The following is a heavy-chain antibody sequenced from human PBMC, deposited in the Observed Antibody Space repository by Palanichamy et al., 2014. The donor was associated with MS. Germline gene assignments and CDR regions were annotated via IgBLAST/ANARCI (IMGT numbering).Heavy chain of an antibody. CDR3: ARVRIAVFHYYAMDV. D-gene: IGHD6-19*01. V-gene: IGHV4-34*01. Sequence: QMRLQQWGAGLLKPSETLSLTCAVSGGSLSDYYWSWIRQPPGKGLEWIGEINHSGSTNYNPSLKGRVTISVDTSKNQFSLKLSSVTAADTAMYYCARVRIAVFHYYAMDVWGQGTTVTVSS. CDR1: GGSLSDYY. J-gene: IGHJ6*02. CDR2: INHSGST.